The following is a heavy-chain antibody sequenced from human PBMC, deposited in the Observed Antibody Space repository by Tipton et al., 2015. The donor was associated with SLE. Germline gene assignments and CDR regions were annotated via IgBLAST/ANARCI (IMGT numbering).Heavy chain of an antibody. CDR2: IYRSGTA. D-gene: IGHD1-1*01. CDR1: GNSIYNGFY. V-gene: IGHV4-38-2*01. J-gene: IGHJ5*02. Sequence: TLSLTCSVSGNSIYNGFYWGWIRQSPGEGLEWIGSIYRSGTAYYNPSLKSRVTMSVDTSKSQFSLKLTSVTAADTAVYYCARTTEYFDPWGQGTLVTVSS. CDR3: ARTTEYFDP.